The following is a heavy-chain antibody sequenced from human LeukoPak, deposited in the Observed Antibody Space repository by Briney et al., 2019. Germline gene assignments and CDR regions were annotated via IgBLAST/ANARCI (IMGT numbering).Heavy chain of an antibody. Sequence: GGSLRLSCAASGFTFSSYGMHWVRQAPGKRLEWVAVISYDGSNKYYADSVKGRFTISRDNSKNTLYLQMNSLRAEDTAVYYCAKVFSMTTLSLDAFDIWGQGTMVTVSS. J-gene: IGHJ3*02. CDR1: GFTFSSYG. V-gene: IGHV3-30*18. CDR2: ISYDGSNK. CDR3: AKVFSMTTLSLDAFDI. D-gene: IGHD4-11*01.